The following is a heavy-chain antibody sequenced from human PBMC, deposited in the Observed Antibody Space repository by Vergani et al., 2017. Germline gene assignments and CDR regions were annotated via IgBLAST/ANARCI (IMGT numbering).Heavy chain of an antibody. Sequence: QVQLVQSGAEVKKPGSSVKVSCKASGGTFSSYAISWVRQAPGQGLEWMGGIIPIFGTANYAQKFQGSVPITADESTSTAYMELSSLRSEDTAVYYGARGYYDILTDHYYYYYMDVWGKGTTVTVSS. V-gene: IGHV1-69*01. J-gene: IGHJ6*03. CDR3: ARGYYDILTDHYYYYYMDV. CDR1: GGTFSSYA. CDR2: IIPIFGTA. D-gene: IGHD3-9*01.